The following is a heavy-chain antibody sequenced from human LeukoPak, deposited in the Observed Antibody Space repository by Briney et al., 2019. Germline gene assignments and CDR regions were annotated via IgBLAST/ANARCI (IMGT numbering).Heavy chain of an antibody. CDR3: ARQDCTGGNCYVDY. V-gene: IGHV5-51*01. J-gene: IGHJ4*02. CDR1: EYRFTRYW. D-gene: IGHD2-8*02. CDR2: IYPGDSDT. Sequence: GESLKISCKGSEYRFTRYWIGWVRQMPGKGLEWMSIIYPGDSDTRYSPSFQGQVTISADKSISTAYLQWSSLKASDTAMYYCARQDCTGGNCYVDYWGQGTLVTVSS.